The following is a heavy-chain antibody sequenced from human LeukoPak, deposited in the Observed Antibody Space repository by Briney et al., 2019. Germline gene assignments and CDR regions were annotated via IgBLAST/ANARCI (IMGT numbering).Heavy chain of an antibody. CDR3: ARDGYSDGSGSGDY. V-gene: IGHV3-48*04. J-gene: IGHJ4*02. CDR2: ISSSSSTI. CDR1: GFTFSSYS. D-gene: IGHD3-10*01. Sequence: GGSLRLSCAASGFTFSSYSMNWVRQAPGKGLEWVSYISSSSSTIYYADSVKGRFTISRDNAKNSLYLQMNSLRAEDTAVYYCARDGYSDGSGSGDYWGQGTLVTVSS.